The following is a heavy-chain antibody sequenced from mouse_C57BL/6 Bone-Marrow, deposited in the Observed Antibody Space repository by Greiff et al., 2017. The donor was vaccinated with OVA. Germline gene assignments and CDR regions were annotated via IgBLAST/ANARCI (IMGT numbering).Heavy chain of an antibody. V-gene: IGHV1-22*01. CDR3: ASPLFTTVGDY. Sequence: EVQLQQSGPELVKPGASVKMSCKASGYTFTDYNMHWVKQSHGKSLEWIGYINPNNGGTSYNQKFKGKATLTVNKSSSTAYMELRSLTSEDSAVYYCASPLFTTVGDYWGQGTTLTVSS. D-gene: IGHD1-1*01. CDR2: INPNNGGT. J-gene: IGHJ2*01. CDR1: GYTFTDYN.